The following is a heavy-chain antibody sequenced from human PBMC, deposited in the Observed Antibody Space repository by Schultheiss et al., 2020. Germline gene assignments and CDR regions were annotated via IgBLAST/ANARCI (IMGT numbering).Heavy chain of an antibody. Sequence: GESLKISCAASGFTFSSYAMSWVRQAPGKGLEWVSAISGSGGSTYYADSVKGRFTISRDNPKNTLYLQMNSLRAEDTAVYYCAKDRMSMITFGGVIVKLFDYWGQGTLVTVSS. CDR3: AKDRMSMITFGGVIVKLFDY. D-gene: IGHD3-16*02. V-gene: IGHV3-23*01. CDR1: GFTFSSYA. CDR2: ISGSGGST. J-gene: IGHJ4*02.